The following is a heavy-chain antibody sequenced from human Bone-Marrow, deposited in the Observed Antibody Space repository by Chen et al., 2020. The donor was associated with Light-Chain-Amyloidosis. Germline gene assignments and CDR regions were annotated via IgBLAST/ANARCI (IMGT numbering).Heavy chain of an antibody. J-gene: IGHJ6*02. V-gene: IGHV1-69*06. CDR3: AREAQRGYYYYGMDV. CDR1: GGTFSSYA. Sequence: QVQLVQSGAEVKKPGSSVKVSCKASGGTFSSYAISWVRQAPGQGLELMGGIIPIFGTANYAQKCQGRVTITADKSTSTAYMELSSLRSEDTAVYYCAREAQRGYYYYGMDVWGQGTTVTVSS. D-gene: IGHD3-10*01. CDR2: IIPIFGTA.